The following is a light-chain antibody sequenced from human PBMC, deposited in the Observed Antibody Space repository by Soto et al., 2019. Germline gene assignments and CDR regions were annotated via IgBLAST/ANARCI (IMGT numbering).Light chain of an antibody. CDR1: SSNIGTNT. Sequence: QSVPTQAPSASGTPGQRVTISCSGSSSNIGTNTVNWYQQLPGTAPKLLIYNDNQRPSGVPDRVSGSTSDTPASLAISWLQSDDDADYYCSAWDGRLKGVVFGGGTKLTVL. V-gene: IGLV1-44*01. J-gene: IGLJ2*01. CDR2: NDN. CDR3: SAWDGRLKGVV.